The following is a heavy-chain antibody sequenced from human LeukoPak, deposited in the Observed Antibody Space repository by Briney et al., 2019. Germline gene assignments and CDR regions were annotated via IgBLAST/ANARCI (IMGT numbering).Heavy chain of an antibody. CDR3: ARLSGDITVFDL. CDR1: GFTFSSYE. CDR2: ISSSGITK. D-gene: IGHD7-27*01. Sequence: PGGSLRLSCAASGFTFSSYEMNWVRQAPGKGLEWVSYISSSGITKYYADSGKGRFTISRDNAKNSLYLQMNSLRADDTAVYYCARLSGDITVFDLWGQGTLVTVSS. V-gene: IGHV3-48*03. J-gene: IGHJ4*02.